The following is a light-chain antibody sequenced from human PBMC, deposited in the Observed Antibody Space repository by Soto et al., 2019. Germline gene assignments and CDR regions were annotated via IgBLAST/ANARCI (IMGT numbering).Light chain of an antibody. J-gene: IGLJ1*01. CDR2: GNT. Sequence: QSVLTQPPSVSGAPGQRVTISCTGSSSNIGAGYDVHWYQQLPGTAPKLLIYGNTNRPSGVPDRFSGSKSGTSASLAITGLQAEDEADYDCQSYDSGLSVLYVFGTGTKVTVL. CDR1: SSNIGAGYD. V-gene: IGLV1-40*01. CDR3: QSYDSGLSVLYV.